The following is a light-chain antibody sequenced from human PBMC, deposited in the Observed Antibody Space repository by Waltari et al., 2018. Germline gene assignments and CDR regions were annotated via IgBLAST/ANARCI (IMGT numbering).Light chain of an antibody. CDR1: SSDVGGYNY. J-gene: IGLJ3*02. V-gene: IGLV2-11*01. Sequence: QSALTQPRSVSGSPGQSVTISCTGTSSDVGGYNYVSWYQQHPGKAPTFMIFDVTKRPSGVPDRFSGSKSGYTASLTISGLQAEDEADYYCCSYAGSYTWVFGGGTKLTVL. CDR2: DVT. CDR3: CSYAGSYTWV.